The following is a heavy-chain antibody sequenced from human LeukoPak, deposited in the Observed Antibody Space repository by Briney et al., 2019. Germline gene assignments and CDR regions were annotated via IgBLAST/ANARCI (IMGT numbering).Heavy chain of an antibody. D-gene: IGHD2-2*01. CDR1: GYIFTGYF. CDR2: INPKNGGT. Sequence: RASVKVSCKASGYIFTGYFIHWVRQVPGQGLEWMGWINPKNGGTNPAEKFQGRVTMTRDTSLSTAFMELTGLTSDDTAVYFCAREPPYTGHCDITTCDVSRFDLWGQGTLVTVSS. V-gene: IGHV1-2*02. CDR3: AREPPYTGHCDITTCDVSRFDL. J-gene: IGHJ4*02.